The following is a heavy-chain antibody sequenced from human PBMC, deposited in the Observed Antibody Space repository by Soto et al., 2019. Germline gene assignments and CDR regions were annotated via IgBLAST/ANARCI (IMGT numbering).Heavy chain of an antibody. J-gene: IGHJ4*02. V-gene: IGHV3-23*01. CDR3: AKESLDRTVTSSLHY. Sequence: GGSLRLSCAASGFTFTNYAMNWVRQAPGKGLEWVSAIISGGSRYYADSVKGRFTISRDNSKNTLYLQMNSLRAEDTAAYYCAKESLDRTVTSSLHYWGQGTLVTVSS. D-gene: IGHD4-17*01. CDR1: GFTFTNYA. CDR2: IISGGSR.